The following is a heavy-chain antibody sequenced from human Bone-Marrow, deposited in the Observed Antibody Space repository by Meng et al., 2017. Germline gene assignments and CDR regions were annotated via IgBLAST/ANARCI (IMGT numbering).Heavy chain of an antibody. Sequence: VTLGVSWGVLVMLGGSLRLSCAASVFTFSSYTMNWFRQAPGMGLEWVSSISSSRGSIYYADSVKGRFTISRDNAKNSLYLQMNSLRAEETAVYFCARGRYDYGEYWGQGTLVTVSS. CDR2: ISSSRGSI. D-gene: IGHD3-9*01. V-gene: IGHV3-21*01. CDR3: ARGRYDYGEY. J-gene: IGHJ4*02. CDR1: VFTFSSYT.